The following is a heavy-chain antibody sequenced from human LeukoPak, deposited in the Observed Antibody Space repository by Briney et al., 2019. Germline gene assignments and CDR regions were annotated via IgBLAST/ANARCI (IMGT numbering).Heavy chain of an antibody. Sequence: ASVKVSCKASGYTFTSYAIHWVRQAPGQRLEWMGWINAGNGNTKYSQRFQGRVTITRDTSASTAYMELSSLRSEDTAVYYCAAHYDILTGFDYWGQGTLVTVSS. V-gene: IGHV1-3*01. CDR2: INAGNGNT. D-gene: IGHD3-9*01. CDR3: AAHYDILTGFDY. J-gene: IGHJ4*02. CDR1: GYTFTSYA.